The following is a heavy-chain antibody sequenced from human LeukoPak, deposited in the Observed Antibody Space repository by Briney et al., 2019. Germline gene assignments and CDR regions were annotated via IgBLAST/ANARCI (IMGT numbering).Heavy chain of an antibody. CDR2: IHYSGST. V-gene: IGHV4-59*08. Sequence: SETLSPTCTVSGGSISSCYWSWIRQPPGKGLEWIGYIHYSGSTNYNPSVKSRVTISVDTSKNQFSLRLSSVTAADTAVYYCARLEGYYGSGSTNWFDPWGQGTLVTVSS. CDR1: GGSISSCY. D-gene: IGHD3-10*01. CDR3: ARLEGYYGSGSTNWFDP. J-gene: IGHJ5*02.